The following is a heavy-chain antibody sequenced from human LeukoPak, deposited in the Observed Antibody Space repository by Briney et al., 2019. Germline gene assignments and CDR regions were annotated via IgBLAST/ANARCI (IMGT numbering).Heavy chain of an antibody. Sequence: GGSLRLSCAASGFTFSSYSMNWVRQAPGKGLEWVSSISSSSSYIYYADSVKGRFTISRDNAKNSLYLQMNSLRAEDTAVYYCARDSPAQLLWFGELSPDYYYYMDVWGKGTTVTVSS. CDR3: ARDSPAQLLWFGELSPDYYYYMDV. J-gene: IGHJ6*03. D-gene: IGHD3-10*01. V-gene: IGHV3-21*01. CDR1: GFTFSSYS. CDR2: ISSSSSYI.